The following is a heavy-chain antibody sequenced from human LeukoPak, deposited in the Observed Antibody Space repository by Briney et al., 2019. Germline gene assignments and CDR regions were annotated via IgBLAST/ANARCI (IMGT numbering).Heavy chain of an antibody. Sequence: PGGSLRLSCAASGFTFSSYAMSWVRQAPGKRLEWVSSIDASGGSTYYADSVKGRFTISRDNSKNTFYLQMNSLRADDTAVYYCAKGSGSGWYGWFAPWGQGTLVTVSS. V-gene: IGHV3-23*01. J-gene: IGHJ5*02. CDR3: AKGSGSGWYGWFAP. CDR2: IDASGGST. CDR1: GFTFSSYA. D-gene: IGHD6-19*01.